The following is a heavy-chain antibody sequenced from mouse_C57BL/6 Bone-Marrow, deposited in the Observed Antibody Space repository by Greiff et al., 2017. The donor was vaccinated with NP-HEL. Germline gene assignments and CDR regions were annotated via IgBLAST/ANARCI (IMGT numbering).Heavy chain of an antibody. V-gene: IGHV1-76*01. CDR2: IYPGSGNT. J-gene: IGHJ2*01. CDR1: GYTFTDYY. CDR3: AGGPPYYFDY. Sequence: VQGVESGAELVRPGASVKLSCKASGYTFTDYYINWVKQRPGQGLEWIARIYPGSGNTYYNEKFKGKATLTAEKSSSTAYMQLSSLTSEDSAVYFCAGGPPYYFDYWGQGTTLTVSS. D-gene: IGHD1-1*02.